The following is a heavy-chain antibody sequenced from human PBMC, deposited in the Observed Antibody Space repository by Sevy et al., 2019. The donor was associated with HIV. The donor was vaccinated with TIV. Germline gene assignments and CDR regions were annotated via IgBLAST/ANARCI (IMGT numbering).Heavy chain of an antibody. CDR1: GASLSSGPSY. Sequence: SETLSLTCTVSGASLSSGPSYWTWIRQPAGKGLEWIGRIHAGGTTNYNPPLKSQVTISVDTSKNRFSLRLTSVTAADTAVYYCARDTFDKRTYCSRNDPGLCTFDVWGPGTTVTVSS. J-gene: IGHJ3*01. D-gene: IGHD2-2*01. CDR2: IHAGGTT. CDR3: ARDTFDKRTYCSRNDPGLCTFDV. V-gene: IGHV4-61*02.